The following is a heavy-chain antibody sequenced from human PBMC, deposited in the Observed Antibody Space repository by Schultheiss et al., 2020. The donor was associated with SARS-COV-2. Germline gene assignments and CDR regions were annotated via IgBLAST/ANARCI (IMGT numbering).Heavy chain of an antibody. CDR2: INPNSGGT. J-gene: IGHJ5*02. CDR1: GYTFTGYY. Sequence: ASVKVSCKASGYTFTGYYMHWVRQAPGQGLEWMGWINPNSGGTNYAQKFQGWVTMTRDTSISTAYMELSSLRSEDTAVYYCARARVEQWLPRGGWFDPWGQGTLVTVSS. D-gene: IGHD6-19*01. CDR3: ARARVEQWLPRGGWFDP. V-gene: IGHV1-2*04.